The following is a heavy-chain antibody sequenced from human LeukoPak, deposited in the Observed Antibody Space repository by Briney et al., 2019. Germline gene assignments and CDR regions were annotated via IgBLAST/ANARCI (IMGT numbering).Heavy chain of an antibody. CDR3: ARGGPDYGDFYYFDY. Sequence: PGGSLRLSCAASGFTFSIYAMNWVRQAPGKGLEWVSSISSSSSYIYYADSVKGRFTISRDNAKNSLYLQMNSLRAEDTAVYYCARGGPDYGDFYYFDYWGQGTLVTVSS. V-gene: IGHV3-21*01. D-gene: IGHD4-17*01. J-gene: IGHJ4*02. CDR2: ISSSSSYI. CDR1: GFTFSIYA.